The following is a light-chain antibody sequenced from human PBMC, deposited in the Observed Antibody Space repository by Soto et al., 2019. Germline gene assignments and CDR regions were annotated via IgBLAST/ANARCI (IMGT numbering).Light chain of an antibody. V-gene: IGKV1-17*01. CDR2: AAS. CDR1: QGIRNV. Sequence: DIQMTQSPSSLSASVGDRVTITCRATQGIRNVLGCYQQKQGKAPKCLMYAASSLQSGVPSRFSCSGSGTEFTLIISILQPEDFVTDSCLQHNSYPYTFGQGTKLEIK. CDR3: LQHNSYPYT. J-gene: IGKJ2*01.